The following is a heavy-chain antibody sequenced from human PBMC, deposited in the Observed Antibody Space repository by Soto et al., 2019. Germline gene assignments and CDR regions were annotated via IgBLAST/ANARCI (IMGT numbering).Heavy chain of an antibody. D-gene: IGHD6-6*01. CDR3: ARGIATLPVFAFDI. CDR2: IYWDDDK. V-gene: IGHV2-5*02. J-gene: IGHJ3*02. Sequence: SGPTLVNPTQTLTLTCTFSGFSLSTSGVGVGWIRQPPGKALEWLALIYWDDDKRYSPSLKSRLTITKDTSKNQVVLTMTNMDPVDTATYYCARGIATLPVFAFDIWGQGTMVTVSS. CDR1: GFSLSTSGVG.